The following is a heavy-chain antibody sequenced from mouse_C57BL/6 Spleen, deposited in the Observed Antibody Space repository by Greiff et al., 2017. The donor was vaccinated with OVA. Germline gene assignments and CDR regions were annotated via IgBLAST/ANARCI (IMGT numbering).Heavy chain of an antibody. D-gene: IGHD2-1*01. CDR1: GFTFTDYY. V-gene: IGHV7-3*01. J-gene: IGHJ2*01. CDR3: ARYMPGYLLFDY. Sequence: DVKLVESGGGLVQPGGSLSLSCAASGFTFTDYYMSWVRQPPGKALEWLGFIRNKANGYTTEYSASVKGRFTISRDNSQSILYLQMNALRAEDSATYYCARYMPGYLLFDYWGQGTTLTVSS. CDR2: IRNKANGYTT.